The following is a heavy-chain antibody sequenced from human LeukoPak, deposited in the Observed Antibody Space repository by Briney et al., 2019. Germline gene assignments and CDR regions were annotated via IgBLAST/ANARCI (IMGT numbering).Heavy chain of an antibody. Sequence: ASVKVSCKASGYTFTSYGISWVRQAPGQGLEWMGWISTYNGNTNYAQKLHGRVTMTTDTSTSTAYMDLRSLRSDDTAVYYCARDIGYDSSGWSSKADYWGQGTLVTVSS. V-gene: IGHV1-18*01. CDR3: ARDIGYDSSGWSSKADY. J-gene: IGHJ4*02. CDR1: GYTFTSYG. D-gene: IGHD3-22*01. CDR2: ISTYNGNT.